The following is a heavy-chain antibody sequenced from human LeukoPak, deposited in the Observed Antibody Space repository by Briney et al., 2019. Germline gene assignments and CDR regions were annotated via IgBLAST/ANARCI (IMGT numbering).Heavy chain of an antibody. V-gene: IGHV4-59*01. CDR3: ASLGVVSGRPPHFTADAFDI. J-gene: IGHJ3*02. D-gene: IGHD3-10*01. CDR2: IYYSGST. Sequence: SETLSLTCTVSGGSISSYYWSWVRQPPGKGLEWIGFIYYSGSTNYNPSLKSRVTISVDTSKNQFSLKLSSMTAADTAVYYCASLGVVSGRPPHFTADAFDIWGQGTMVTVSS. CDR1: GGSISSYY.